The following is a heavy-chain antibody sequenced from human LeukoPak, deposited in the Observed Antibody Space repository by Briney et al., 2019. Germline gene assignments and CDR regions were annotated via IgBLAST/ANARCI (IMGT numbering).Heavy chain of an antibody. Sequence: HPGGSLRLSCAASGFTFSSYWMSWVRQAPGKGLEWVANIKQDGSEKYYVDSVKGRFTISRDNAKNSLYLQMNSLRAEDTAVYYCAREDRHTYYDFWRGYFAFGYWGQGTLVTVSS. CDR1: GFTFSSYW. V-gene: IGHV3-7*01. CDR3: AREDRHTYYDFWRGYFAFGY. D-gene: IGHD3-3*01. CDR2: IKQDGSEK. J-gene: IGHJ4*02.